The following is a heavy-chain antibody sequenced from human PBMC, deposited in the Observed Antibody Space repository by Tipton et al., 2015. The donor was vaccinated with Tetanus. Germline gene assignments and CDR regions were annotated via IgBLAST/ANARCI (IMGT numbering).Heavy chain of an antibody. Sequence: LRLSCTVSGGSVRSGSYSWNWIRQPPGKGLEWLAYVSNSGRTNSNYFLKSRITVSQDPSKNQFSLRLTSVTAADPAVYYCARGNNHFPKKGPFGPWGQGSLVIVSS. CDR3: ARGNNHFPKKGPFGP. V-gene: IGHV4-61*01. CDR2: VSNSGRT. J-gene: IGHJ5*02. CDR1: GGSVRSGSYS. D-gene: IGHD1-14*01.